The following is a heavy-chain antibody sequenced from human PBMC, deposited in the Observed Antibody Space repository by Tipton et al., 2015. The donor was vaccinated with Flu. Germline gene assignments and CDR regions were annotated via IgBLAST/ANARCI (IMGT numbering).Heavy chain of an antibody. CDR3: ARGSGSGTYLIFDL. CDR2: MYTSGST. V-gene: IGHV4-4*07. J-gene: IGHJ4*02. D-gene: IGHD3-10*01. CDR1: GGSMSSYY. Sequence: TLSLTCTVSGGSMSSYYWAWIRQPAGKGLEWIGRMYTSGSTKYNPSLESRVTISVDTSNNHFYLKLRSVTAADTAVYYCARGSGSGTYLIFDLWGQGILATVSS.